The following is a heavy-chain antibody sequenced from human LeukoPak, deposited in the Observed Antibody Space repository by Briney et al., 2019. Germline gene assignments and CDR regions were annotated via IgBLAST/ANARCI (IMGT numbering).Heavy chain of an antibody. CDR3: ASRVAFDI. CDR2: ISYDGSNK. CDR1: GFTFSSYG. J-gene: IGHJ3*02. Sequence: GRSLRLSCAASGFTFSSYGMHWVRQAPGKGLEWVAVISYDGSNKYYADSVKGRFTISRDNSKNTLYLQMNSLRAEDTAVYYCASRVAFDIWGQGTMATVSS. V-gene: IGHV3-30*03.